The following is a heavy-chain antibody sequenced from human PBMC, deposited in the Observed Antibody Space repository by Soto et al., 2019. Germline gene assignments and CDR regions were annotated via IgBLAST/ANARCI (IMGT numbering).Heavy chain of an antibody. CDR3: ARVTFTPNWFDS. Sequence: QVQLQESGPGLVKPSETLSLTCTVSGASINTHYWSWIRQSPGKGLEWIGQVFYSGSTNYNPSLKSRVTISIDTSTKQFSLKLTSVTAADTAVYFCARVTFTPNWFDSWGQGILVTVSS. V-gene: IGHV4-59*11. CDR1: GASINTHY. CDR2: VFYSGST. J-gene: IGHJ5*01.